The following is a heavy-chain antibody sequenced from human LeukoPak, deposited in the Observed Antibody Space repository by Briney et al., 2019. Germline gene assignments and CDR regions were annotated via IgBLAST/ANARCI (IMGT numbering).Heavy chain of an antibody. V-gene: IGHV3-21*01. Sequence: TGGSLRLSCAASGFTFSSYSMNWVRQAPGKGLEWVSSISDSSSYTYYADSLKGRSTISRDNAKNSLYLQMNSLRAEDTAVYYCARDKTVADLDYWGQGTLVTVSS. D-gene: IGHD6-19*01. CDR3: ARDKTVADLDY. CDR2: ISDSSSYT. J-gene: IGHJ4*02. CDR1: GFTFSSYS.